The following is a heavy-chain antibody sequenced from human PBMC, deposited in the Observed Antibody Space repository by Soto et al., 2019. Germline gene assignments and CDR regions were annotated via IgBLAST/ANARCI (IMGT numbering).Heavy chain of an antibody. V-gene: IGHV1-46*01. CDR2: FNPTGDTA. D-gene: IGHD5-18*01. J-gene: IGHJ6*02. CDR3: ARGGRIVDTGIGYYYYHALDV. CDR1: GYTFTSYY. Sequence: GASVKFSCKASGYTFTSYYIHWVRQAPGQGLEWMGIFNPTGDTASYAQKLQGRVTMTRDTSTGTAYMELGSLRSEDTAVYYCARGGRIVDTGIGYYYYHALDVWGQGTTITVSS.